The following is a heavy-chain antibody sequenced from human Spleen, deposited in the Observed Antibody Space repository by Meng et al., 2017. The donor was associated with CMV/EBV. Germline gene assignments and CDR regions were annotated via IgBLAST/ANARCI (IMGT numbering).Heavy chain of an antibody. V-gene: IGHV1-18*01. D-gene: IGHD4-17*01. CDR3: ARAGAAVTTHFDF. J-gene: IGHJ4*02. CDR1: GYNFDIYG. Sequence: QVQPVQSGPELRRPGASVTVTCKASGYNFDIYGITWVRQAPGQGLEWVGWVSAENGDTDYGQKFQGRVTVTADTFTNTAYMEMRSLRSDDSAMYYCARAGAAVTTHFDFWGQGTLVTVSS. CDR2: VSAENGDT.